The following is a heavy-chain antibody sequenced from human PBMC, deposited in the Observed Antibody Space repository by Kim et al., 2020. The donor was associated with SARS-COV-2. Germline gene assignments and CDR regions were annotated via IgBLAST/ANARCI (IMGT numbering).Heavy chain of an antibody. D-gene: IGHD3-10*01. CDR3: ARILLWFGDADY. Sequence: YSNPSLKSRVTISVDTSKNQFSLKLSSVTAADTAVYYCARILLWFGDADYWGQGTLVTVSS. J-gene: IGHJ4*02. V-gene: IGHV4-30-2*04.